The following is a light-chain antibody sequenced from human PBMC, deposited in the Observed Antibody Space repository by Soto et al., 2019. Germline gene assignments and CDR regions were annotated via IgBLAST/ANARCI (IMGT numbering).Light chain of an antibody. CDR1: QSVSSN. CDR3: QQYNNWPPWT. J-gene: IGKJ1*01. V-gene: IGKV3-15*01. Sequence: EIVMTQSPATLSVSPGERATLSCRASQSVSSNLAWYQQKPGQAPRLLIYGASTRATGIPARFSGSGSGTAFTLNISSLQSEDFALYYCQQYNNWPPWTFGQGTKVDIK. CDR2: GAS.